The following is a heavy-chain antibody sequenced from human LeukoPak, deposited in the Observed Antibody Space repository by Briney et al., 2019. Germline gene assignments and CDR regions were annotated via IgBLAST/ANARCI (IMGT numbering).Heavy chain of an antibody. D-gene: IGHD2-2*03. CDR2: ISGRGDST. Sequence: GGSLRLSCAASEFTFSSYAMSWVRQAPGKGLEWVSLISGRGDSTYYADSVKGRFTISRDNSKNTLYLQMNSLRAEDTAVYYCAKPNGYCSSISCYGYDYWGQGTLVTVSS. J-gene: IGHJ4*02. CDR1: EFTFSSYA. V-gene: IGHV3-23*01. CDR3: AKPNGYCSSISCYGYDY.